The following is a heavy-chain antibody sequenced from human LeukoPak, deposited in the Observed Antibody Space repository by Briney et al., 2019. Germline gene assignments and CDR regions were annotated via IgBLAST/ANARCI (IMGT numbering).Heavy chain of an antibody. CDR2: ISGSGGST. J-gene: IGHJ6*03. CDR3: ARDVVPATINQYYYYYMDV. V-gene: IGHV3-23*01. CDR1: GFTFSSYA. Sequence: PGGSLRLSCAASGFTFSSYAMSWVRQAPGKGLEWDSAISGSGGSTYYADSVKGRFTISRDNAKNSLYLQMNSLRVEDTAVYYCARDVVPATINQYYYYYMDVWGKGTTVTVSS. D-gene: IGHD2-2*02.